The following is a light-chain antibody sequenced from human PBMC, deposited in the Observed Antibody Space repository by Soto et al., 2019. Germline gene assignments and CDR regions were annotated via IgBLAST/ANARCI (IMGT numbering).Light chain of an antibody. V-gene: IGLV2-14*01. CDR3: SSYTSRRV. Sequence: QSALTQPASVSGSPGQSTTIYCTGISSDVGGLNYVSWYQQHPGKAPKLMIYEVSNRPSGVSNRFSGSKSGNTTSLSISGLQAEDDADYYCSSYTSRRVFRTGTKGTVL. CDR2: EVS. CDR1: SSDVGGLNY. J-gene: IGLJ1*01.